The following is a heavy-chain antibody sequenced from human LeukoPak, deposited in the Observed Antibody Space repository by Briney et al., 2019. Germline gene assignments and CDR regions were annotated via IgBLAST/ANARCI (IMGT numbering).Heavy chain of an antibody. Sequence: GASVKVSCKASGYTFTSYRISWVRQAPGQGLEWMGWISAYNGNTNYAQKLQGRVTMTTDTSTSTAYMELRSPRSDDTAVYYCARWMQLWLRSFYYYYGMDVWGQGTTVTVSS. V-gene: IGHV1-18*01. CDR2: ISAYNGNT. CDR1: GYTFTSYR. D-gene: IGHD5-18*01. J-gene: IGHJ6*02. CDR3: ARWMQLWLRSFYYYYGMDV.